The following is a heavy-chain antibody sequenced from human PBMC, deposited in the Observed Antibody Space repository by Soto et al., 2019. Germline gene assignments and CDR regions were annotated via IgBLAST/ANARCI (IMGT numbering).Heavy chain of an antibody. D-gene: IGHD3-3*01. CDR3: AKDGGLGVVINYYGMDV. Sequence: GGSLRLSCAASGFTFSSYAMSWVRQAPGKGLEWVSAISGSGGSTYYADSVKGRFTISRDNSKNTLYLQMNSLRAEDTAVYYCAKDGGLGVVINYYGMDVWGQGTTVTVSS. J-gene: IGHJ6*02. CDR2: ISGSGGST. CDR1: GFTFSSYA. V-gene: IGHV3-23*01.